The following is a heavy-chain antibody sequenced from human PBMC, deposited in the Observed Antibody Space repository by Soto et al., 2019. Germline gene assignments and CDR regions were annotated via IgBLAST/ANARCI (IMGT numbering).Heavy chain of an antibody. CDR1: GFTFISYE. J-gene: IGHJ3*02. CDR3: ARSYSSTTDAFDI. CDR2: ISSSGSTI. Sequence: GWSLRLACASSGFTFISYEMNWVRQAPGKGLEWVSYISSSGSTIYYADSVKGRFTISRDNAKNSLYLQMNSLRAEDTAVYYCARSYSSTTDAFDIWGQGTMVTVSS. V-gene: IGHV3-48*03. D-gene: IGHD6-13*01.